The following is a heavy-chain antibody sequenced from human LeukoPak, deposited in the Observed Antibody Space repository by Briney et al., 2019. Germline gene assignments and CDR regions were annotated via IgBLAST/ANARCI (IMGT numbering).Heavy chain of an antibody. V-gene: IGHV1-69*13. CDR1: GGTFSSYA. CDR2: IIPIFGTA. Sequence: ASVKVSCKASGGTFSSYAISWVRQAPGQGLEWMGGIIPIFGTANYAQKFQGGVTITADESTSTAYMELSSLRSEDTAVYYCARGSGSYYGGGYFDYWGQGTLVTVSS. CDR3: ARGSGSYYGGGYFDY. D-gene: IGHD1-26*01. J-gene: IGHJ4*02.